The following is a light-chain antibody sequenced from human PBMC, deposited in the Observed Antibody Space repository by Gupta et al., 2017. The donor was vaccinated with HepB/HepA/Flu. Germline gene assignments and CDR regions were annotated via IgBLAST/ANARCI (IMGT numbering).Light chain of an antibody. CDR3: QSTDSTGTKVV. CDR1: DLADEY. CDR2: KDK. Sequence: ELIHPPSMSVTHAPTDRHTCFGDDLADEYSYWYKHTPGQSTLLIMSKDKERPSEIPERLSGSGSGTTVTLTIRGGQAEDDDDYCCQSTDSTGTKVVFGAGTWVTVL. V-gene: IGLV3-25*03. J-gene: IGLJ1*01.